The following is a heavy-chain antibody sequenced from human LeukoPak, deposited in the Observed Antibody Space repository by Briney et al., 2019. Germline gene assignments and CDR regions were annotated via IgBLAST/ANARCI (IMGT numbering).Heavy chain of an antibody. Sequence: GGSLRLYCSAYGFNFSSYFMHWVGQATGMGLDLMSLIAYDGTVKYYADSVKGRFTISRDNSKNTLYLQMNSLRPEDTAVYYCARDLEDYGDLMLIYWGQGTLVTVSS. CDR1: GFNFSSYF. CDR3: ARDLEDYGDLMLIY. V-gene: IGHV3-30*04. CDR2: IAYDGTVK. D-gene: IGHD4-17*01. J-gene: IGHJ4*02.